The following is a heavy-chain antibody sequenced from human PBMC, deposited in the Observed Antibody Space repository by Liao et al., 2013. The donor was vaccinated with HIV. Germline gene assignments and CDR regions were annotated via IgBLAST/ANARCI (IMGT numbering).Heavy chain of an antibody. CDR3: ARDTDCSGGNCYPASWFDP. CDR1: GGSISNYY. CDR2: IYNSGAT. V-gene: IGHV4-4*07. D-gene: IGHD2-15*01. J-gene: IGHJ5*02. Sequence: QVQLQESGPRLVKPSETLSLTCTISGGSISNYYWSWIRQPAGKGLEWIGRIYNSGATKYNPSLKSRVSMSRDMSKNQVSLKLRSVTAADTAVYYCARDTDCSGGNCYPASWFDPWGQGTLVTVSS.